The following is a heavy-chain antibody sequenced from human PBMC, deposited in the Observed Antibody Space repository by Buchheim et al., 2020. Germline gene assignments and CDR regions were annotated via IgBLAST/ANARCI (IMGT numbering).Heavy chain of an antibody. CDR1: GFVFSDYA. D-gene: IGHD3-10*01. J-gene: IGHJ4*02. V-gene: IGHV3-23*01. Sequence: EVRLLESGGTLVQPGGSLRLSCAASGFVFSDYAMNWVRQAPGKGLQWVSIVSGSGASTEYADSMTGRFIISRDNQKNTLYLQMNNLRDEDTAIYYCAKRGVASGIHEIDYWGQGTL. CDR3: AKRGVASGIHEIDY. CDR2: VSGSGAST.